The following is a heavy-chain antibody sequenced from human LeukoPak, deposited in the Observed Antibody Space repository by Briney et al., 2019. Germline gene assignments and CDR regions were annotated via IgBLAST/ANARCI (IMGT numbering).Heavy chain of an antibody. V-gene: IGHV1-18*01. CDR1: GYTFTSYG. CDR2: ISAYNGNT. Sequence: GASVKVSCKASGYTFTSYGTSWVRQAPGQGLEWMGWISAYNGNTNYAQKLQGRVTMTTDTSTSTAYMELRSLRSDDTAVYYCARGGSISGSYYDWTWFDPWGQGTLVTVSS. D-gene: IGHD1-26*01. CDR3: ARGGSISGSYYDWTWFDP. J-gene: IGHJ5*02.